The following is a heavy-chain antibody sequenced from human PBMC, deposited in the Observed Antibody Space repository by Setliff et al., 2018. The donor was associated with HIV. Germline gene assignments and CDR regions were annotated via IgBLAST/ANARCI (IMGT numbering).Heavy chain of an antibody. CDR2: INHSGST. J-gene: IGHJ5*02. CDR1: GDSISSSSYY. CDR3: ARRRCSAASCPDNSWNWLDP. V-gene: IGHV4-39*07. D-gene: IGHD2-15*01. Sequence: PSETLSLTCTVSGDSISSSSYYWGWIRQPPGKGLEWIGEINHSGSTKYNPSLKSRVTISVDTSKNQFSLRLTSVTAADTAVYYCARRRCSAASCPDNSWNWLDPWGQGTLVTVSS.